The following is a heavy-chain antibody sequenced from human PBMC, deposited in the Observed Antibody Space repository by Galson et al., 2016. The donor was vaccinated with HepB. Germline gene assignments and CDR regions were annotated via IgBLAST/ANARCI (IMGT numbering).Heavy chain of an antibody. D-gene: IGHD3-22*01. J-gene: IGHJ4*02. CDR2: SSYSGNT. CDR1: GFTFSTYA. CDR3: AKRAYYYDSSGQHQRTHFFEY. Sequence: SLRLSCAASGFTFSTYALSWVRQAPGKGLEWVSTSSYSGNTYYADPVKGRFTTSRDNSKTPLYLQMNNRRAEDTAVYYCAKRAYYYDSSGQHQRTHFFEYWGQGTLLTVSS. V-gene: IGHV3-23*01.